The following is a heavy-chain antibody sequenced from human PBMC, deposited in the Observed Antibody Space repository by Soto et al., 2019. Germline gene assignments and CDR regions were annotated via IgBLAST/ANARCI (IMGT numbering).Heavy chain of an antibody. CDR3: VKEVPSAVSEAC. Sequence: PGGSLRLSCAASGFRFSTYSMSWVRQAPGKGPEWVSSIGISVGGTPTYYANSVKGRFTISRDNSKNTLYLQMDSLSVEDTAIYYCVKEVPSAVSEACWGQGTLVTVSS. CDR2: IGISVGGTPT. V-gene: IGHV3-23*01. D-gene: IGHD4-4*01. CDR1: GFRFSTYS. J-gene: IGHJ4*02.